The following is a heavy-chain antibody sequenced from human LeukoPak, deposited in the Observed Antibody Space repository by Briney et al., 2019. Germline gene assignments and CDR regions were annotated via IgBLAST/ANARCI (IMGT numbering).Heavy chain of an antibody. CDR3: ARDQLRSLTGYFDY. Sequence: GGSLRLSCAASGFTFSSYAMHWVRQAPGKGLEWVAVISYDGSNKYYADSVKGRFTISRDNSKNTLYLQMNSLRAEDTAVYYCARDQLRSLTGYFDYWGQGTLVTVSS. V-gene: IGHV3-30-3*01. CDR2: ISYDGSNK. J-gene: IGHJ4*02. CDR1: GFTFSSYA. D-gene: IGHD3-3*01.